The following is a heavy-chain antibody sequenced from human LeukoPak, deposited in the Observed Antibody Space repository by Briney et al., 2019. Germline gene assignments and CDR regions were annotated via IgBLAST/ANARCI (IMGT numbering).Heavy chain of an antibody. Sequence: KSSETLSLTCAVYGGSFSGYYGSWIRQPPGKGLEWIGEINHRGSTNYNPSLKSRVTISVDTSKNQFSLKLSSVTAADTAVYYCASLGGQLPSYNWFDPWGQGTLVTVSS. CDR2: INHRGST. J-gene: IGHJ5*02. V-gene: IGHV4-34*01. CDR1: GGSFSGYY. D-gene: IGHD2-2*01. CDR3: ASLGGQLPSYNWFDP.